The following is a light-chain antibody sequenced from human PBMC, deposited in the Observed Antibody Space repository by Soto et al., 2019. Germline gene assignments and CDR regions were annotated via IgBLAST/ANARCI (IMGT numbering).Light chain of an antibody. CDR3: MHALETPKT. J-gene: IGKJ1*01. V-gene: IGKV2-28*01. CDR1: QCLLHSNGYSF. Sequence: DFVMTESPLYLPVTPGEPASISCRSSQCLLHSNGYSFLDWYLQKPGQSQQLLIYLGSNRAYGVPKSISGRSSGTDITLKISRVHAEDVGIYYRMHALETPKTFGQGTKVEIK. CDR2: LGS.